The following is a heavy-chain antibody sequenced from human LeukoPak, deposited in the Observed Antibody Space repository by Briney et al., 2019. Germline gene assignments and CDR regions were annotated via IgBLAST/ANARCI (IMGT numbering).Heavy chain of an antibody. CDR3: TKRTSTLDDP. CDR2: ISGSDGST. Sequence: PGGSLRLSCAASGFTFSSYAMSWVRQAPGKGPEWVSTISGSDGSTYYADSVKGRFTISRDNSKNTLYLQMNSLRAEDTAVYYCTKRTSTLDDPWGQGTLVTVSS. CDR1: GFTFSSYA. D-gene: IGHD1-1*01. J-gene: IGHJ5*02. V-gene: IGHV3-23*01.